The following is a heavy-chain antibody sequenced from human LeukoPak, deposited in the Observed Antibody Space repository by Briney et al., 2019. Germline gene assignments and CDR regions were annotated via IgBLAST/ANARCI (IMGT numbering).Heavy chain of an antibody. V-gene: IGHV4-31*03. CDR3: ARTPRKLVVDY. CDR1: GGSISSGDYY. Sequence: SQTLSLTCTVSGGSISSGDYYWSWIRQHPGKGLEWIGYIYYSGSTYYNPSLKSRVTISVDTSKNQFSLKLSSVTAADTAVYYCARTPRKLVVDYWGQGTLVTVSS. CDR2: IYYSGST. J-gene: IGHJ4*02. D-gene: IGHD1-1*01.